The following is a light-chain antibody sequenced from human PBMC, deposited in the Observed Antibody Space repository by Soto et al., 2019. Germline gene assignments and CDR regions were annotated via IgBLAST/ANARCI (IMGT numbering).Light chain of an antibody. V-gene: IGLV2-14*01. J-gene: IGLJ2*01. CDR1: SSDVGASKY. CDR2: EVS. CDR3: SSYTSTITVL. Sequence: QSVLTQPASVSGSPGQSITISCTGTSSDVGASKYVSWYQQHPGKAPKLMIYEVSNRPSGVSKRFSGSKSGNTASLTISGLQAEDEADYYCSSYTSTITVLFGGGTKLTVL.